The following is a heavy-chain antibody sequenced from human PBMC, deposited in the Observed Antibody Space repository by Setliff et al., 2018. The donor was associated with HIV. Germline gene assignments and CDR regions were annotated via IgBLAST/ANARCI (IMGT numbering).Heavy chain of an antibody. CDR2: ISSSSSYT. CDR3: ARSLAGHDAFDI. J-gene: IGHJ3*02. D-gene: IGHD6-19*01. V-gene: IGHV3-11*06. CDR1: GFTFSNAW. Sequence: GGSLRLSCAASGFTFSNAWMIWVRQAPGKGLEWVSYISSSSSYTNYADSEKGRFTISRDNAKNSLYLQMNSLRAEDTAVYYCARSLAGHDAFDIWGQGTMVTVSS.